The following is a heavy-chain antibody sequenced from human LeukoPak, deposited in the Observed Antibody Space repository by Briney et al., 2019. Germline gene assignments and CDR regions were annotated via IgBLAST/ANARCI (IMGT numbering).Heavy chain of an antibody. Sequence: PSETLSLTCAVYGGSFSGYYWSWIRQPPGKGLEWIGEINHSGSTNYNPSLKSRVTISVDTSKNQFSLKLSSVTAADTAVYYCARVWRDGYSDYWGQGTLVTVSS. V-gene: IGHV4-34*01. CDR1: GGSFSGYY. CDR2: INHSGST. CDR3: ARVWRDGYSDY. J-gene: IGHJ4*02. D-gene: IGHD5-24*01.